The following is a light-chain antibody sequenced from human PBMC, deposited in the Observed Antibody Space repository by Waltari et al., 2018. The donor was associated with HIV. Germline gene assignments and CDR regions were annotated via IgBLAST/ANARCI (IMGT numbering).Light chain of an antibody. J-gene: IGLJ2*01. CDR2: SNN. V-gene: IGLV1-47*01. CDR1: GSNVGVNF. CDR3: AAWDDSVSGWA. Sequence: QSVLTQAPSASGTPGQRVTLSCSGTGSNVGVNFVSWYQQLPGMAPKLLIYSNNERPSRVPDRFSGSKFGTSASLAISGLRSEDEAVYFCAAWDDSVSGWAFGEGTKVTVL.